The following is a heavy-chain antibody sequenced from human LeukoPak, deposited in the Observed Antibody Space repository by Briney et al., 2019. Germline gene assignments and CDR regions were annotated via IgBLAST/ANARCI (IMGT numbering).Heavy chain of an antibody. J-gene: IGHJ4*02. D-gene: IGHD3-16*02. V-gene: IGHV4-59*01. CDR2: IYYSGST. CDR3: ARVGQTYDYVWGSYRYRFDY. CDR1: GGSISSYY. Sequence: KPSETLSLTCTVSGGSISSYYWSWIRQPPGKGLEWIGYIYYSGSTNYNPSLKSRVTISVDTSKNQFSLKLSSVTAADTAVYYCARVGQTYDYVWGSYRYRFDYWGQGTLVTVSS.